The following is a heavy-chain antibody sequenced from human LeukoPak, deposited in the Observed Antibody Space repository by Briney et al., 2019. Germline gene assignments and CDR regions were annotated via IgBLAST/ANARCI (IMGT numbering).Heavy chain of an antibody. Sequence: GRSLRLSCAASGFTFSSYAMHWVRQAPGKGLEWVSAISGSGGSTYYADSVKGRFTISRDNSKNTLYLQMNSLRAEDTAVYYCAKVEGSSSSYGVGYWGQGTLVTVSS. CDR1: GFTFSSYA. V-gene: IGHV3-23*01. CDR3: AKVEGSSSSYGVGY. D-gene: IGHD6-13*01. J-gene: IGHJ4*02. CDR2: ISGSGGST.